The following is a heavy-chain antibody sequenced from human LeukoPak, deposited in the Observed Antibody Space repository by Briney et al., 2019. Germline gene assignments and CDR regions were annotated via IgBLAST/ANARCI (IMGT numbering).Heavy chain of an antibody. V-gene: IGHV5-51*01. J-gene: IGHJ4*02. Sequence: GESLKISCKGSGYRFSSYWIGWVRQMPGKGLEWMGIIYPADSNTRYSPSFQGQVTISADKSINTAYLQWSSLKASDTAMYYCARHLESFYDILTGYYIPDYWGQGTLVTVSS. CDR3: ARHLESFYDILTGYYIPDY. D-gene: IGHD3-9*01. CDR1: GYRFSSYW. CDR2: IYPADSNT.